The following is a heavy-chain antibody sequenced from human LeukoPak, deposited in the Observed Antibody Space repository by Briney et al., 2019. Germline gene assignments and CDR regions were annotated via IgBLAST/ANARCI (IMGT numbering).Heavy chain of an antibody. CDR2: ISYDGSNK. Sequence: GGSLRLSCAASGFTFSSYAMHWVRQAPGKGLEWVAVISYDGSNKYYADSVKGRFTISRDNSKSTLYLQMNSLRAEDTAVYYCARESQYSYGYFDYWGQGTLVTVSS. CDR1: GFTFSSYA. J-gene: IGHJ4*02. D-gene: IGHD5-18*01. CDR3: ARESQYSYGYFDY. V-gene: IGHV3-30*04.